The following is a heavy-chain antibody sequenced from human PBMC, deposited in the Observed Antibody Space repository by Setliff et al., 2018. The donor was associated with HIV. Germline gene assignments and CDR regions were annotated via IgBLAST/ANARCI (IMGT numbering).Heavy chain of an antibody. CDR1: GGTFSSYA. D-gene: IGHD2-21*02. V-gene: IGHV1-69*10. CDR2: IIPIIGIT. J-gene: IGHJ5*02. CDR3: ARDTAGFDP. Sequence: GASVKVSCKASGGTFSSYAISWVRQAPGQGLEWMGGIIPIIGITNQAQKFQGRFTISRDNAKNSLYLQMDSLRGEDTAVYYCARDTAGFDPWGQGTLVTVSS.